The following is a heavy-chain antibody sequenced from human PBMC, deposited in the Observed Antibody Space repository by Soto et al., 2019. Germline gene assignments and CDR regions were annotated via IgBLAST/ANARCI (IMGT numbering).Heavy chain of an antibody. CDR1: GYTYISYS. V-gene: IGHV1-3*01. D-gene: IGHD1-26*01. CDR3: ARADGTY. CDR2: INAGNGNT. J-gene: IGHJ4*02. Sequence: ASVKVSCKASGYTYISYSMHWVRQAPGQGLEWMGWINAGNGNTKYSQKFQGRVTITRDTSASTAYMELNSLRSEDTAVYYCARADGTYWGQGTLVNVSS.